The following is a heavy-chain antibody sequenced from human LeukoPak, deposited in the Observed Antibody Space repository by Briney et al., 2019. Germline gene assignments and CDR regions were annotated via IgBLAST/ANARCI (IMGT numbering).Heavy chain of an antibody. J-gene: IGHJ4*02. Sequence: PGGSMRLSCAASGFTFTSYAMSWVRQAPGKGLEWVGRIKSKTDGGTTDYAAPVKGRFTISRDDSKNTLYLQMNSLKTEDTAVYYCTREYPYFDYWGQGTLVTVSS. D-gene: IGHD2-2*02. V-gene: IGHV3-15*01. CDR3: TREYPYFDY. CDR1: GFTFTSYA. CDR2: IKSKTDGGTT.